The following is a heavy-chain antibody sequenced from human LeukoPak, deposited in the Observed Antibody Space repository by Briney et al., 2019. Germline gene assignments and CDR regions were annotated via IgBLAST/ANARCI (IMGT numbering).Heavy chain of an antibody. CDR3: ARDLASNTGWEFDY. V-gene: IGHV3-30*03. D-gene: IGHD6-19*01. CDR2: ISYDGSNK. CDR1: GFTFSSYG. J-gene: IGHJ4*02. Sequence: GRSLRLSCAASGFTFSSYGMHWVRQAPGKGLEWVAVISYDGSNKYYADSVKGRFTISRDNPKNTLYLQMNSLRAEDTAVYYCARDLASNTGWEFDYWGQGTLVTVSS.